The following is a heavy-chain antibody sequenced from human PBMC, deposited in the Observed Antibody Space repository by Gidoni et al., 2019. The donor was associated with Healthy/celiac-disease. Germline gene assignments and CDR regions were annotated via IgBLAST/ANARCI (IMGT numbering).Heavy chain of an antibody. CDR2: INHSGST. Sequence: QVQLQQWGAGLLKPSETLSLTCAVSGGSFSGYYWVWIRQPPGKGLEWIGEINHSGSTNYNPSLKSRVTISVDTSKNQFSLKLSSVTAADTAVYDCARVVIAGPWGQGTLVTVSS. J-gene: IGHJ5*02. CDR1: GGSFSGYY. V-gene: IGHV4-34*01. CDR3: ARVVIAGP. D-gene: IGHD2-2*01.